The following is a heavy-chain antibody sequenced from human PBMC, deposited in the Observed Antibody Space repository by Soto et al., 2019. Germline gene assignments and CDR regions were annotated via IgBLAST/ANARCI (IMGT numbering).Heavy chain of an antibody. V-gene: IGHV1-3*01. Sequence: QVQLVQSGAEVKKPGASVKVSCKASGYTFTSYAMHWVRRAPGQRLEWMGWINAGNGNTKYSQKFQGRVTITRDTAASTAYMELSSLRSEDTAVYYCAREEGIAVAGLPNDYWGQGTLVTVSS. J-gene: IGHJ4*02. D-gene: IGHD6-19*01. CDR1: GYTFTSYA. CDR2: INAGNGNT. CDR3: AREEGIAVAGLPNDY.